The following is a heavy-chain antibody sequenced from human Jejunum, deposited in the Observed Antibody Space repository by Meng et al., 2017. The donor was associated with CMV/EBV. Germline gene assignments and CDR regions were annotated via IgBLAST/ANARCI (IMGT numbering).Heavy chain of an antibody. D-gene: IGHD6-19*01. CDR1: VGSVSSGGYN. CDR2: IYYSGST. V-gene: IGHV4-31*03. CDR3: ARVSSGWDYFDY. Sequence: VQLQEAGPGRVKRSQPLSLTCTVSVGSVSSGGYNCTWIRQHPGKGLEWFRHIYYSGSTFYNPSLKRRVIISIDTSKNQFPLNLRSVTAADTAVYYCARVSSGWDYFDYWGQGTLVTVSS. J-gene: IGHJ4*02.